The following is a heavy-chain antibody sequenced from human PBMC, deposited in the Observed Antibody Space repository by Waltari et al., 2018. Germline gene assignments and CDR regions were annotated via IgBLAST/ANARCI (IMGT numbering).Heavy chain of an antibody. CDR2: IYYSGST. V-gene: IGHV4-39*07. CDR3: ARMVRGYCSSTSCHTDH. D-gene: IGHD2-2*01. Sequence: QLQLQESGPGLVKPSETLSLTCTVSGCSISSSSYYWGWVRQPPGKGLEWIGSIYYSGSTYYNPSLKSRVTISVDTSKNQFSLRVSSVTAADTAVFYCARMVRGYCSSTSCHTDHWGQGTLVTVSS. CDR1: GCSISSSSYY. J-gene: IGHJ4*02.